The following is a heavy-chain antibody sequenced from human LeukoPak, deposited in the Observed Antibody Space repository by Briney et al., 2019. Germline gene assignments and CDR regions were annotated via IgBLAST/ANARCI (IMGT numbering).Heavy chain of an antibody. V-gene: IGHV3-30-3*01. CDR3: ARAVPPDYYDFWSGYYTSSRTFDY. D-gene: IGHD3-3*01. Sequence: GGSLRLSCAVSGFRFSSYAMHWVRQAPGKGLEWVAVISYDGSNKYYADSVKGRFTISRDNSKNTLYLQMNSLRAEDTAVYYCARAVPPDYYDFWSGYYTSSRTFDYWGQGTLVTVSS. J-gene: IGHJ4*02. CDR2: ISYDGSNK. CDR1: GFRFSSYA.